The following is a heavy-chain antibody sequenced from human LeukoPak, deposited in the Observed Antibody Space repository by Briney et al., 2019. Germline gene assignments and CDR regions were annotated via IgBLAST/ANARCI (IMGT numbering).Heavy chain of an antibody. Sequence: SETLSLTCAVYVESFSGYYWSWIRQPPGKGLEWIGEINHSGSTNYNPSLKSRVTISVDTSKNQFSLKLSSVTAADTAVYYCARGRRVVRGLLYWHFDPWGRGTLVTVSS. CDR1: VESFSGYY. D-gene: IGHD3-10*01. CDR2: INHSGST. V-gene: IGHV4-34*01. CDR3: ARGRRVVRGLLYWHFDP. J-gene: IGHJ2*01.